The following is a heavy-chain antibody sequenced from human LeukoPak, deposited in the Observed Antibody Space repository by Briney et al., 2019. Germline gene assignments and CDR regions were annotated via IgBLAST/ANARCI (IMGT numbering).Heavy chain of an antibody. D-gene: IGHD2-8*01. CDR3: ARSAGHCSDGLCYAYNWFDL. V-gene: IGHV5-51*01. Sequence: GESLKISCEASGHTFTNSWIAWVRQKPGKGPEWMGLIYPDDSDTRYNPSLQGQVIISADKSISTAYLQWSSLKASDTAMYYCARSAGHCSDGLCYAYNWFDLWGRGTLVTVSS. CDR1: GHTFTNSW. J-gene: IGHJ5*02. CDR2: IYPDDSDT.